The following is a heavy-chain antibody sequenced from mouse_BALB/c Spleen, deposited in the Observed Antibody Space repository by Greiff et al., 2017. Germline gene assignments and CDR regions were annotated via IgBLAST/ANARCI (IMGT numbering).Heavy chain of an antibody. CDR2: ILPGSGST. V-gene: IGHV1-9*01. J-gene: IGHJ1*01. CDR1: GYTFSSYW. CDR3: ARSRRYRYFDV. Sequence: QVQLKESGAELMKPGASVKISCKATGYTFSSYWIEWVKQRPGHGLEWIGEILPGSGSTNYNEKFKGKATFTADTSSNTAYMQLSILTSEDSAVYYCARSRRYRYFDVWGAGTTVTVSS. D-gene: IGHD2-14*01.